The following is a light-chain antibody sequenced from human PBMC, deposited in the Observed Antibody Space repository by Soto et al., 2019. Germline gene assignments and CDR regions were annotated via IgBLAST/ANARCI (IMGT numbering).Light chain of an antibody. J-gene: IGKJ1*01. Sequence: EIILTQSPDTLSLSPGERATLSCRASQTVSSFLAWYQQKPGQAPRLLIYGASIRATGIPARFSGSGSGTDFTLTISRLEPEDFAVYYCQQRSNWPPWTFGQGTKVDIK. V-gene: IGKV3-11*01. CDR1: QTVSSF. CDR2: GAS. CDR3: QQRSNWPPWT.